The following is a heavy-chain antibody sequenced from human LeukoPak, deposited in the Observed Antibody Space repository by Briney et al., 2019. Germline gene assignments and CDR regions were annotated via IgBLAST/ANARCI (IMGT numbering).Heavy chain of an antibody. D-gene: IGHD5-18*01. CDR3: ARVGDSYRAFDI. CDR2: XXXXLGXA. Sequence: GSSVKVSCKASGGTFSSYAISWXXXAPGXGXXXXXGXXXXLGXAXXXXXXXGXXTXTXXXXTSTAYMELSSLRSEDTAVYYCARVGDSYRAFDIWGQGTMVTVSS. V-gene: IGHV1-69*04. J-gene: IGHJ3*02. CDR1: GGTFSSYA.